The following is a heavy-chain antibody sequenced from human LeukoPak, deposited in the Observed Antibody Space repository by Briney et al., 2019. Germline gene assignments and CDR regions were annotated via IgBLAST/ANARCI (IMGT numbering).Heavy chain of an antibody. Sequence: GKSLRLSCAASGFTFSSYGMHWVRQAPGKGLEWVAVISYDGSNKYYADSVKGRFTISRDNSKNTLYLRMNSLRAEDTAVYYCAKDLQRLTTNFDYWGQGTLVTVSS. CDR1: GFTFSSYG. CDR3: AKDLQRLTTNFDY. J-gene: IGHJ4*02. CDR2: ISYDGSNK. D-gene: IGHD6-25*01. V-gene: IGHV3-30*18.